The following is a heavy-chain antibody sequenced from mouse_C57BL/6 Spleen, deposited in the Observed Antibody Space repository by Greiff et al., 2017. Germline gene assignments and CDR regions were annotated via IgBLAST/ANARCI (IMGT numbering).Heavy chain of an antibody. V-gene: IGHV5-4*01. CDR1: GFTFSSYA. CDR2: ISDGGSYT. Sequence: VQLQQSGGGLVKPGGSLKLSCAASGFTFSSYAMSWVRQTPEKRLEWVATISDGGSYTYYPDNVKGRFTISRDNAKNNLYLQMSHLKSEDTAMYYCARRRYFDVWGTGTTVTVSS. J-gene: IGHJ1*03. CDR3: ARRRYFDV.